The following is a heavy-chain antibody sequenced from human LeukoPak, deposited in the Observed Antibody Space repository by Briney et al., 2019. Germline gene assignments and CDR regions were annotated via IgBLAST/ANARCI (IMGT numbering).Heavy chain of an antibody. CDR3: VRDNYNRSNYAYFDC. Sequence: PRGSLRLSCAASGFPFITHSLNSVRQAPAKGHEWGSSISAGDDLVSYGDSVKGRFTMSIDNAKHSLHLQMDSLTPEDTAVYYCVRDNYNRSNYAYFDCWGPGTLVTVSP. V-gene: IGHV3-21*01. D-gene: IGHD3-22*01. CDR2: ISAGDDLV. CDR1: GFPFITHS. J-gene: IGHJ4*01.